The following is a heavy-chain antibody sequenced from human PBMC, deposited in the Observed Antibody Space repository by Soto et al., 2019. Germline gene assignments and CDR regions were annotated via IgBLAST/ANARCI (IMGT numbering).Heavy chain of an antibody. CDR2: ISGSGGST. CDR3: AKDKWFGELSPYYMDV. V-gene: IGHV3-23*01. CDR1: GFTFSSYA. Sequence: GGSLRLSCAASGFTFSSYAMSWVRQAPGKGLEWVSAISGSGGSTYYADSVKGRFTISRDNSKNTLYLQMNSLRAEDTAVYYCAKDKWFGELSPYYMDVWGKGTTVTVSS. D-gene: IGHD3-10*01. J-gene: IGHJ6*03.